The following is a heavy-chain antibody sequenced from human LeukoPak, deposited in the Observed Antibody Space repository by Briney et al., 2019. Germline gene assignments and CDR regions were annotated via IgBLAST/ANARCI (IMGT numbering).Heavy chain of an antibody. CDR1: GGSISSYF. J-gene: IGHJ5*02. D-gene: IGHD3-10*01. CDR2: IYYSGST. CDR3: ARDSGTTGEVKFDP. Sequence: SETLSLTCTVSGGSISSYFWSWIRQPPGKGLQWIGYIYYSGSTIYNPSLKSRVTISVDTSKNQFSLKLSFVTAADTAVYYCARDSGTTGEVKFDPWGQGTLVTVSS. V-gene: IGHV4-59*12.